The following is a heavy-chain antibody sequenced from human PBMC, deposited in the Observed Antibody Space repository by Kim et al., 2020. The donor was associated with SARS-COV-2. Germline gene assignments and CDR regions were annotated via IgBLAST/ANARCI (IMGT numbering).Heavy chain of an antibody. J-gene: IGHJ4*02. V-gene: IGHV2-5*02. CDR2: IYWEDDK. CDR1: GFSLSTSGVA. D-gene: IGHD3-16*01. CDR3: ARRQGSYGSCSYHS. Sequence: SGPTLVNPTQTLTLTCSFSGFSLSTSGVAVGWVRQPPGKALAWLALIYWEDDKRYSPSLKSRVASTKDTSKNQVALTLTNVDPVDTATYYFARRQGSYGSCSYHSWGQGTLVTVSS.